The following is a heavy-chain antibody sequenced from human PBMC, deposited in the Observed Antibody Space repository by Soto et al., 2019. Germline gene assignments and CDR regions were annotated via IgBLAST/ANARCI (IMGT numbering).Heavy chain of an antibody. Sequence: EVQLVESGGGLVQPGGSLRLSCAASGFTFSSYWMHWVRQAPGKGLVWVSRINSDGSSTSYADSVKGRFTISRDNAKNTLYLQMNSLRAEDTAVYYCARDPRVYCSGGSCRDNWFDPWGQGTLVTVSS. D-gene: IGHD2-15*01. V-gene: IGHV3-74*01. CDR1: GFTFSSYW. J-gene: IGHJ5*02. CDR2: INSDGSST. CDR3: ARDPRVYCSGGSCRDNWFDP.